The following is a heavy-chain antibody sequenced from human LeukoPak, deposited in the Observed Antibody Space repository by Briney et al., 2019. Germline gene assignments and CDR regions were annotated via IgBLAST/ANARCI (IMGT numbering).Heavy chain of an antibody. CDR3: ARQGLIAVAHYYYYYMDV. Sequence: ASVKVSCKASGYTFTGYSINWVRQAPGQGLEWMGWINTNTGNPTYAQGFTGRFVFSLDTSVSTAYLQISSLKAEDTAVYYCARQGLIAVAHYYYYYMDVWGKGTTVTVSS. V-gene: IGHV7-4-1*02. CDR1: GYTFTGYS. CDR2: INTNTGNP. D-gene: IGHD6-19*01. J-gene: IGHJ6*03.